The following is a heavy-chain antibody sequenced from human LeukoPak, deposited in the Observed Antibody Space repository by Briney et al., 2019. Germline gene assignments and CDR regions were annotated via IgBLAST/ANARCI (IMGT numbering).Heavy chain of an antibody. D-gene: IGHD3-10*01. CDR2: MNPNSGNT. V-gene: IGHV1-8*01. J-gene: IGHJ4*02. CDR1: GYTFTSYD. Sequence: ASVKVSCKASGYTFTSYDINWVRQATGQGLEWMGWMNPNSGNTGYAQKLQGRVTMTRNTSISTAYMELSSLRSEDTAVYYCARAYRGYGLGSYYLYYFDYWGQGTLVTVSS. CDR3: ARAYRGYGLGSYYLYYFDY.